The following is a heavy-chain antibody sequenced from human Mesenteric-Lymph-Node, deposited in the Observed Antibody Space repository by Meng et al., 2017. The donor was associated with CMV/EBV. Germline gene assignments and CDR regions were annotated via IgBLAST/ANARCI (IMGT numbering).Heavy chain of an antibody. CDR3: ARDYGATAGPTFHLDF. Sequence: SSFTSYAINWVRQAPGQGLEWMGWIHTNTGNPTFAQGFTGRFVFSLDTSVSTAYLQISSLKAEDTAVYYCARDYGATAGPTFHLDFWGRGTLVTVSS. J-gene: IGHJ4*02. CDR1: SSFTSYA. CDR2: IHTNTGNP. V-gene: IGHV7-4-1*02. D-gene: IGHD6-13*01.